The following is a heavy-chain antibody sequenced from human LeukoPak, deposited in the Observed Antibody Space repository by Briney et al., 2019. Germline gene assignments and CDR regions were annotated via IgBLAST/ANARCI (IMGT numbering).Heavy chain of an antibody. Sequence: GESLKISCKGSGYSFTSYWIGWVRQMPGKGLEWMGIIYPGDSDTRYSPFFQGQVTISADKSISTAYLQWSSLKASDTAMYYCARVLPPVPAAIWGLVDYWGQGTLVTVSS. D-gene: IGHD2-2*02. J-gene: IGHJ4*02. CDR2: IYPGDSDT. CDR3: ARVLPPVPAAIWGLVDY. CDR1: GYSFTSYW. V-gene: IGHV5-51*01.